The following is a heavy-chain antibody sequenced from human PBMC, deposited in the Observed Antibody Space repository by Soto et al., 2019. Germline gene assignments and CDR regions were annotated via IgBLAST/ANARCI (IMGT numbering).Heavy chain of an antibody. D-gene: IGHD2-2*01. CDR3: ARWGGYCTSATCFSGWFDP. J-gene: IGHJ5*02. CDR1: GYDLITYG. CDR2: ISAHSGNT. V-gene: IGHV1-18*01. Sequence: QVPLVQSGDEVKKPGASVKVSCKASGYDLITYGITWVRQAPGQGLEWMGWISAHSGNTDYAQTFEGRVTVTTDTSTNKAYMELRSLTSDDTAVYYCARWGGYCTSATCFSGWFDPWGQGTLVTVSS.